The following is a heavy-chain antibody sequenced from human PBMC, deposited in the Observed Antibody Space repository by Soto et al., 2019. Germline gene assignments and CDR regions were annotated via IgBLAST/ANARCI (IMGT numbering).Heavy chain of an antibody. D-gene: IGHD1-7*01. Sequence: PSETLSLTCTVSGGSISSYYSSWIRQPPGKGLEWIGYIYYSGSTNYNPSLKSRVTISVDTSKNQFSLKLSSVTAADTAVYYCARRGYNWNFGWFDPWGQGTLVT. V-gene: IGHV4-59*08. CDR1: GGSISSYY. CDR3: ARRGYNWNFGWFDP. CDR2: IYYSGST. J-gene: IGHJ5*02.